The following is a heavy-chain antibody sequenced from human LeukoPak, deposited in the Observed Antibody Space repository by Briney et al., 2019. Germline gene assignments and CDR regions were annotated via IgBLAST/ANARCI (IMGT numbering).Heavy chain of an antibody. CDR1: GYTFTGYY. J-gene: IGHJ5*02. CDR2: INPSGGST. D-gene: IGHD4-23*01. Sequence: GASVTVSCKASGYTFTGYYMHWVRQAPGQGLEWMGIINPSGGSTSYAQKFQGRVTMTRDMSTSTDYMELSSLRSEDTAVYYCARDNSVEDTAWWFDPWGQGTLVTVSS. V-gene: IGHV1-46*01. CDR3: ARDNSVEDTAWWFDP.